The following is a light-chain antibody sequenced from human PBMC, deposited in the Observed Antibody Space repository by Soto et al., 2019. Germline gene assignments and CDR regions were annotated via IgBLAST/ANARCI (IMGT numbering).Light chain of an antibody. J-gene: IGLJ1*01. CDR3: NSYTSNSRYV. CDR2: EVS. Sequence: QSVLTQPASVSGSPGQSITISCTGTSSDVGGYNYVSWYQQHPGKAPKLVIYEVSDRPSGVSIRFSGSKSGNTASLTISGLQAEDEADYYCNSYTSNSRYVFGTGTKLTVL. CDR1: SSDVGGYNY. V-gene: IGLV2-14*01.